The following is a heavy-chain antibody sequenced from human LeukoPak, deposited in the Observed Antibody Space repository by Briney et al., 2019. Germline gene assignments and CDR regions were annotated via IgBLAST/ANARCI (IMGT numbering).Heavy chain of an antibody. V-gene: IGHV3-23*01. CDR2: ITGSGGNT. D-gene: IGHD3-9*01. Sequence: QTGGSLRLSCAASGFTFSNYAMSWVRQAPGKGLEWVSAITGSGGNTYYADSVKGRFTISRDNSKNTLYLQMNSLRDEDTAVYYCAKWGDFDVLTGYYVLDFWGQGTLVTVSS. CDR3: AKWGDFDVLTGYYVLDF. CDR1: GFTFSNYA. J-gene: IGHJ4*02.